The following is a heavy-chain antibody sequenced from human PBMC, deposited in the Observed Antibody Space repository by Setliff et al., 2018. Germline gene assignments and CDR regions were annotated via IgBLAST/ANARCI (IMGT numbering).Heavy chain of an antibody. J-gene: IGHJ4*02. CDR1: RFTFSSYA. CDR2: ISYDGSNK. CDR3: ARDRRRYSSGWSLFDY. V-gene: IGHV3-30*04. D-gene: IGHD6-19*01. Sequence: GGSLRLSCAASRFTFSSYAMHWVRQPPGKGLEWVAVISYDGSNKYYADSVKGRFTISRDNSKNTLYLQMNSLRPEDTAVYYCARDRRRYSSGWSLFDYWGQGT.